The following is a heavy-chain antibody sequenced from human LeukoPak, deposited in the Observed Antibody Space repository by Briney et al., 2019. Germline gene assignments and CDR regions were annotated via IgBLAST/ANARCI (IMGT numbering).Heavy chain of an antibody. Sequence: SETLSLICTVSGGSISSGSYYWSWIRQPAGKGLEWIGRIYTSGSTNYNPSLKSRVTISVDTSKNQFSLKLSSVTAADTAVYYCARGVASSSDFDYWGQGTLVTVS. D-gene: IGHD6-6*01. CDR3: ARGVASSSDFDY. CDR2: IYTSGST. J-gene: IGHJ4*02. CDR1: GGSISSGSYY. V-gene: IGHV4-61*02.